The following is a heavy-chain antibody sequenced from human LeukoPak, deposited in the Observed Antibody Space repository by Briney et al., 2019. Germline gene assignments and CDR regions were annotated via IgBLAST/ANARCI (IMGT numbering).Heavy chain of an antibody. CDR1: GGTFSSYA. V-gene: IGHV1-69*06. Sequence: GASVKVSCKASGGTFSSYAISWVRQAPGQGLEWMGGIIPIFGTANYAQKFQGRVTITADKSTSTAYMELSSLRSEDTAVYYCARADPPIYCGGDCYGSIWVDYYYMDVWGKGTTVTVSS. J-gene: IGHJ6*03. CDR3: ARADPPIYCGGDCYGSIWVDYYYMDV. CDR2: IIPIFGTA. D-gene: IGHD2-21*02.